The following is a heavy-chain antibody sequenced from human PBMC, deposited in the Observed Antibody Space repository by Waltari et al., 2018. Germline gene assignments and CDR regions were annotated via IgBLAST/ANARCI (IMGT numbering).Heavy chain of an antibody. Sequence: QVQLQQWGAGLLKPSETLSLTCAVYGGSFSGYYWSWIRQPPGKGLEWIGEINHSGNTNYNPSLKSRVTISVDTSKNQFSLKLSSVTAADTAVYYCARVALYCTNGVCYKELLDYWGQGTLVTVSS. CDR1: GGSFSGYY. J-gene: IGHJ4*02. V-gene: IGHV4-34*01. CDR3: ARVALYCTNGVCYKELLDY. D-gene: IGHD2-8*01. CDR2: INHSGNT.